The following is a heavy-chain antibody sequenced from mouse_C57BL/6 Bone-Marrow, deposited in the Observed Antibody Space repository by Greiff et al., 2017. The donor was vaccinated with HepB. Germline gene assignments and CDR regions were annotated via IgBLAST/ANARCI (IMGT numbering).Heavy chain of an antibody. J-gene: IGHJ4*01. Sequence: EVQLQQSVAELVRPGASVKLSCTASGYNIKNTYMHWVKQRPEQGLEWIGRIDPANGNTKYAPKFQGKATITADTSSNTAYLQLSSLTSEDTAIYYVAPCYYGNGPSICPMDYWGQGTSVTVSS. D-gene: IGHD1-1*01. CDR3: APCYYGNGPSICPMDY. V-gene: IGHV14-3*01. CDR1: GYNIKNTY. CDR2: IDPANGNT.